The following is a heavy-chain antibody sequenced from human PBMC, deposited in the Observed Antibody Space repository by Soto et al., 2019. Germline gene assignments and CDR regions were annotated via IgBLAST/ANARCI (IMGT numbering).Heavy chain of an antibody. V-gene: IGHV3-33*08. Sequence: GGSLRLSCAASGFTFSTYAMAWVRQAPGKGLEWVAVIRYDGSNKYYADSVKGRFTISRDNSKNTLYLQMNSLRAEDTAVYYCARESEGYSGAFDYWGQGTLVTVSS. CDR3: ARESEGYSGAFDY. D-gene: IGHD5-12*01. CDR2: IRYDGSNK. J-gene: IGHJ4*02. CDR1: GFTFSTYA.